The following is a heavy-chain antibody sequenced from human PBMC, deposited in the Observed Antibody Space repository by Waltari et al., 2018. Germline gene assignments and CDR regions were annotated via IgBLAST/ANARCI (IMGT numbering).Heavy chain of an antibody. CDR3: AKGTLYYYDSSGYPYFQH. D-gene: IGHD3-22*01. J-gene: IGHJ1*01. CDR2: ISGSGGRT. Sequence: EVQLLESGGGLVQPGGSLRLSCAASGFTFSSYAMSWVRQAPGKGLEWVSAISGSGGRTYYADSVKGRFTISRDNSKNTLYLQMNSLRAEDTAVYYCAKGTLYYYDSSGYPYFQHWGQGTLVTVSS. CDR1: GFTFSSYA. V-gene: IGHV3-23*01.